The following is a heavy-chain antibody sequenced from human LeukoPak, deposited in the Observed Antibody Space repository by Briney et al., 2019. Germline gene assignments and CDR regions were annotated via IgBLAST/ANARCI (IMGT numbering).Heavy chain of an antibody. Sequence: PSETLSLTCTVSGGSISSGSYYWSWIRQPAGKGLEWIGRIYTSGSTNYNPSLKSRVTMSVDTSKNQFSLKLSSVTAADTAVYYCARAKLELPQAKNWFGPWGQGTLVTVSS. CDR1: GGSISSGSYY. CDR3: ARAKLELPQAKNWFGP. J-gene: IGHJ5*02. V-gene: IGHV4-61*02. D-gene: IGHD1-7*01. CDR2: IYTSGST.